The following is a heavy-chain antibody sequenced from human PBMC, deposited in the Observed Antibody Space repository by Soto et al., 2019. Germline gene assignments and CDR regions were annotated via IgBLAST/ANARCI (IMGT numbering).Heavy chain of an antibody. Sequence: NPSETLSLTCAVSGVSISSGGYSWSWIRQPPGKGLEWIGYIYHSGSTYYNPSLKSRVTISVDRSKNQFSLKLSSVTAADTAVYYCARAQRSQKAEENWFDPWGQGTLVTVSS. CDR1: GVSISSGGYS. V-gene: IGHV4-30-2*01. CDR2: IYHSGST. CDR3: ARAQRSQKAEENWFDP. J-gene: IGHJ5*02.